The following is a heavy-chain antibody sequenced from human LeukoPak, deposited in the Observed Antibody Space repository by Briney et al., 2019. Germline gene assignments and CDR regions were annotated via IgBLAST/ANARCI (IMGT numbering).Heavy chain of an antibody. D-gene: IGHD3-16*02. V-gene: IGHV4-39*01. J-gene: IGHJ4*02. CDR3: ARHVHDYIWGSYRHGRYDY. CDR2: IYYSGST. CDR1: GGSISSSSYY. Sequence: SETLSLTCTASGGSISSSSYYWGWIRRPPGKGLEWIGSIYYSGSTYYNPSLKSRVTISVDTSKNQFSLKLSSVTAADTAVYYCARHVHDYIWGSYRHGRYDYWGQGTLVTVSS.